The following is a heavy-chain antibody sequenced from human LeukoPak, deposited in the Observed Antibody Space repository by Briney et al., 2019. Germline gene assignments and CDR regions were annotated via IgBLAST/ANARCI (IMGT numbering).Heavy chain of an antibody. D-gene: IGHD3-10*01. Sequence: GGSLRLSCAASGFTFSSYWMSWVRQAPGEGLEWVANIKQDGSEKYYVDSVKGRFTISRDNAKNTLYLQVNSLRAEDTAVYYCAKDPNLGGSGIPGLWEWGQGTLVTVSS. CDR1: GFTFSSYW. CDR3: AKDPNLGGSGIPGLWE. V-gene: IGHV3-7*03. CDR2: IKQDGSEK. J-gene: IGHJ4*02.